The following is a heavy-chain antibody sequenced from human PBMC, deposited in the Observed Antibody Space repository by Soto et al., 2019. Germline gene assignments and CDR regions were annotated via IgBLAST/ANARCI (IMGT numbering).Heavy chain of an antibody. CDR3: ARAPWVYVSSGYYPAY. CDR1: GFTFSDYY. CDR2: ISSSGSTI. V-gene: IGHV3-11*01. Sequence: GGSLRLSCAASGFTFSDYYMSWIRQAPGKGLEWVSYISSSGSTIYYADSVKGRFTISRDNAKNSLYLQMNSLRAEDTAVYYFARAPWVYVSSGYYPAYGGQGPLSPSPQ. J-gene: IGHJ4*02. D-gene: IGHD3-22*01.